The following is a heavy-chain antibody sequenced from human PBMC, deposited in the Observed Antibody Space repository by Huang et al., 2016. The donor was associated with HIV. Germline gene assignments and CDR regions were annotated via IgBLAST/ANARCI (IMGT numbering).Heavy chain of an antibody. Sequence: QVHLVESGGGVVQPGGSLRLSCAAFGFKLSGLGMHWVRQAPGKGLAWVAVMSYDGRSQFYTDSVKGRFTISRDNADNTLSLQMKGLRPDDTAVYYCAKESRWFSDFDHWGQGVLVSVSS. CDR1: GFKLSGLG. CDR3: AKESRWFSDFDH. CDR2: MSYDGRSQ. D-gene: IGHD2-15*01. J-gene: IGHJ4*02. V-gene: IGHV3-30*19.